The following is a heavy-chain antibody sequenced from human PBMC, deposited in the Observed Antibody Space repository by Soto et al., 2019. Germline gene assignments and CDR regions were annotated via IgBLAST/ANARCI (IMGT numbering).Heavy chain of an antibody. CDR3: ARIIASADQSQVAL. CDR2: IYYSGST. J-gene: IGHJ4*02. V-gene: IGHV4-59*01. CDR1: GGSLSPYY. Sequence: QVQLQESGPGLVKPSETLSLTCTVSGGSLSPYYWSWIRQPPGEGLEWIGYIYYSGSTDYNPSLKSRVTISVEPSKNQFSLIRTSVTTAVTAVYYCARIIASADQSQVALWGQGTMVTVSS. D-gene: IGHD2-15*01.